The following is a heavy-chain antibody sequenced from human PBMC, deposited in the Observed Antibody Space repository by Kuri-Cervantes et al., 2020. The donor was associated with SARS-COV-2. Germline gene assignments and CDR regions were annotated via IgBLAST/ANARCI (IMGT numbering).Heavy chain of an antibody. J-gene: IGHJ4*02. CDR3: AKDRFGVHDF. Sequence: GESLKISCKASGFNFSTTDMHWVRQTPGKGLEWVAVISDDGKKKKCVASGKGRFTISRDNSQNTLHLQVKSLKSEDTAMYYCAKDRFGVHDFWGQGTLVTVSS. D-gene: IGHD2-8*01. CDR1: GFNFSTTD. CDR2: ISDDGKKK. V-gene: IGHV3-30*18.